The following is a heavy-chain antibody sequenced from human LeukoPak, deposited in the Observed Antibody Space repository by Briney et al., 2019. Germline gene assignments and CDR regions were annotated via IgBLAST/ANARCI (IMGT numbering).Heavy chain of an antibody. CDR3: ANKNPRTSHWPQYFDY. CDR1: GFTFSSYA. Sequence: PGGSLRLSCAASGFTFSSYAMSWVRQAPGKGLEWVSAISGSGGSTYYADSVKGRFTISRDNSKNTLYLQMNSLRAEDTAVYYCANKNPRTSHWPQYFDYWGQGTLVTVSS. CDR2: ISGSGGST. J-gene: IGHJ4*02. D-gene: IGHD2-2*01. V-gene: IGHV3-23*01.